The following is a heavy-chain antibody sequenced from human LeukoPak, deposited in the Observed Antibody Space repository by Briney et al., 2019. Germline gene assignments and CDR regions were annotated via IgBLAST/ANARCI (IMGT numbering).Heavy chain of an antibody. J-gene: IGHJ4*02. CDR1: GFTFSSHW. Sequence: GGSLRLSCAASGFTFSSHWMSWVRQAPGKGLEWVANIKQDGSEKYYVDSVKGRFTISRDNAKNSLYLQMNSLRAEDTAVYYCAREYSSSWIFDYWGQGTLVTVSS. CDR2: IKQDGSEK. D-gene: IGHD6-13*01. CDR3: AREYSSSWIFDY. V-gene: IGHV3-7*01.